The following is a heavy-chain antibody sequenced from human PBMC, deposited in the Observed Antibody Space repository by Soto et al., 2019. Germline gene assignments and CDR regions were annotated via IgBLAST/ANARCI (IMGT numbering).Heavy chain of an antibody. CDR2: IYWDDDK. D-gene: IGHD2-15*01. CDR1: GFSLSTSGVG. CDR3: AHSNQLDALLSNWFDP. J-gene: IGHJ5*02. Sequence: QITLKESGPTLVKPTQTLTLTCTFSGFSLSTSGVGVGWIRQPPGKALEWLALIYWDDDKRYSPSLKSRLTNTKDTSKNQVVLTMTNMDPVDTATYYGAHSNQLDALLSNWFDPWGQGTLVTVSS. V-gene: IGHV2-5*02.